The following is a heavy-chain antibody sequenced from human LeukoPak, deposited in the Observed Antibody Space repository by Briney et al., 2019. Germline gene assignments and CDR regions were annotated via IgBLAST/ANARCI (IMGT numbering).Heavy chain of an antibody. J-gene: IGHJ4*02. D-gene: IGHD6-6*01. Sequence: ASVKVSCKASGYTFTFYYIHWVRQAPGQGLEWMGWINPNSADTYYTQKFQGRVAMSRDTSISTAYMELSRLRSDDTAVYYCARTTDSSSLDYWGQGTLVTVSS. V-gene: IGHV1-2*02. CDR3: ARTTDSSSLDY. CDR1: GYTFTFYY. CDR2: INPNSADT.